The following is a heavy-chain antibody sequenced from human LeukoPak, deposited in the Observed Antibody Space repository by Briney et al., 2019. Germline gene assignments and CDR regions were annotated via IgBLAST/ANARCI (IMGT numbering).Heavy chain of an antibody. D-gene: IGHD3-16*02. CDR1: VFTFLTYA. CDR3: AKERAGYTNPYFFEL. Sequence: PGVSLRLSRAPSVFTFLTYAIIWVHQAPAKGLDGVSTISGSGANTYYADSARGRFTLSRDNSKNTLHLHMNSLSAHDQAVLYCAKERAGYTNPYFFELGGEETVVTV. CDR2: ISGSGANT. V-gene: IGHV3-23*01. J-gene: IGHJ4*02.